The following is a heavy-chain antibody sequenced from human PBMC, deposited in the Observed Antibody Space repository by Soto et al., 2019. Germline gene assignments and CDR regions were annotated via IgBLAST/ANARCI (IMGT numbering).Heavy chain of an antibody. CDR1: GLTFFTSYY. CDR2: INPTGSMT. V-gene: IGHV1-46*01. CDR3: ARDTGGDHDAFDI. D-gene: IGHD2-8*02. Sequence: QVQLVQSGAEVKKPGASVKVSCKASGLTFFTSYYIHWVRQAPGQGLEWMGIINPTGSMTSYSQRFQGRLTMTRDTSTSTDYMELSSLTSEDTAVYFCARDTGGDHDAFDIWGQGTMVTVSS. J-gene: IGHJ3*02.